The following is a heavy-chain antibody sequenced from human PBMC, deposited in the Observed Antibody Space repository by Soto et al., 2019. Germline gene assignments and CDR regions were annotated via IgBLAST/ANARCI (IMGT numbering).Heavy chain of an antibody. J-gene: IGHJ4*02. CDR1: GGSISSSSYY. CDR2: IYYSGST. V-gene: IGHV4-39*01. D-gene: IGHD1-26*01. Sequence: PSETRSLTCTVSGGSISSSSYYWGWIRQPPGKGLEWIGSIYYSGSTYYNPSLKSRVTISVDTSKNQFSLKLSSVTAADTAVYYCASNWGATARLDYWGQGTLVTVSS. CDR3: ASNWGATARLDY.